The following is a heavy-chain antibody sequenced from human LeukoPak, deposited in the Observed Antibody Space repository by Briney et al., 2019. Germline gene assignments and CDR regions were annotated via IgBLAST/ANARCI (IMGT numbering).Heavy chain of an antibody. D-gene: IGHD1-26*01. CDR1: GFTFSGYD. V-gene: IGHV3-13*01. J-gene: IGHJ4*02. CDR3: ARGRYSGSYPQGAYYFDY. CDR2: IGTAGDT. Sequence: HPGGSLRLSCAASGFTFSGYDMHWVRQATGKGLEWVSAIGTAGDTYYPGSVKGRFTISRENAKNSLYLQMNSLRAGDTAVYYCARGRYSGSYPQGAYYFDYWGQGTLVTVSS.